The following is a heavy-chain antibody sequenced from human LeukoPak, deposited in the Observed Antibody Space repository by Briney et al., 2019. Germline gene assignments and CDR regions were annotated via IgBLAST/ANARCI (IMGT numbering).Heavy chain of an antibody. J-gene: IGHJ4*02. CDR3: ARGKDDYVWGSHPRDFDY. CDR1: GGSLSGYY. CDR2: INHSGST. V-gene: IGHV4-34*01. Sequence: SETLSLTCAVYGGSLSGYYWSWIRQPPGKGLEWIGEINHSGSTNYNPSLKSRVTISVDTSKNQFSLKLSSVTAADTAVYYCARGKDDYVWGSHPRDFDYWGQGTLVTVSS. D-gene: IGHD3-16*01.